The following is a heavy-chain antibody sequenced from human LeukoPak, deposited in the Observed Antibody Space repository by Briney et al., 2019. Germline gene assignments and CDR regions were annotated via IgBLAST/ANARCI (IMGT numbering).Heavy chain of an antibody. J-gene: IGHJ4*02. D-gene: IGHD6-19*01. V-gene: IGHV4-31*03. CDR2: IYYSGSS. CDR3: ARDKAGTRDY. Sequence: SQTLSLTCTVSGDSISSGGYYWRWIRQRPGKGLEWIGYIYYSGSSYYNPSLKSRVTISVDTSNNQFSLKLSSVTAADTAVYYCARDKAGTRDYWGQGTLVTVSS. CDR1: GDSISSGGYY.